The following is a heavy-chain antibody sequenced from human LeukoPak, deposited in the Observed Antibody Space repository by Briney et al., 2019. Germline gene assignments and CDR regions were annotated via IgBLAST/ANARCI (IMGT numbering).Heavy chain of an antibody. J-gene: IGHJ4*02. CDR1: GFTFSSYA. CDR2: ISYDGSNK. D-gene: IGHD6-6*01. CDR3: AREYSSSSPFDY. Sequence: GGSLRLSCAASGFTFSSYAMHWVRQAPGKRLEWMAVISYDGSNKYYADSVKGRFTISRDNSKNTLYLQMNSLRAEDTAVYYCAREYSSSSPFDYWGQGTLVTVSS. V-gene: IGHV3-30*04.